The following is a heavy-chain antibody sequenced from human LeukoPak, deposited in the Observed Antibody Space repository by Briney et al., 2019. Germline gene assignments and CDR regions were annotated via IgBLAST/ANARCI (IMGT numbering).Heavy chain of an antibody. J-gene: IGHJ4*02. CDR1: GVSISSSSYY. CDR3: ASTGLWGAYHY. Sequence: PSETLSLTCTVSGVSISSSSYYWGWVRQPPGKGREWFGRIYYSGSTYYNPALNSRLTISVDTTKNQFSLKLSSVAAADAAVYYWASTGLWGAYHYGGQGTLVTVSS. CDR2: IYYSGST. D-gene: IGHD5-18*01. V-gene: IGHV4-39*07.